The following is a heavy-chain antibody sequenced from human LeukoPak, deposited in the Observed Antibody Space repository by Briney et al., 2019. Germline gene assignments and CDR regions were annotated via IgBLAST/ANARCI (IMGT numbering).Heavy chain of an antibody. CDR1: GFTVSSKY. Sequence: GGSLRLSCAASGFTVSSKYMSWVRQAPGKGLEWVSVIYSGGSTYYADSVKGRFTISRHNSKTTLYLEMNSLRTEDTDVYYCVGDPGSFYEYWGQGTLVTVSS. CDR2: IYSGGST. J-gene: IGHJ4*02. CDR3: VGDPGSFYEY. D-gene: IGHD1-26*01. V-gene: IGHV3-53*04.